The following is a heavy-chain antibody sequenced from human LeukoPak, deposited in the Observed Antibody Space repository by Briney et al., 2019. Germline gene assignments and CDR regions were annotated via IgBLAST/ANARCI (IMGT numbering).Heavy chain of an antibody. CDR3: ATDIVVVPAAPPFDY. Sequence: GGSLRLSCAASGFTFSSYAMSWVRQAPGKGLEWVSAISGSGGSTYYADSVKGRFTISRDNSKNTLYLQMNSLRAEDTAVYYCATDIVVVPAAPPFDYWGQGTLVTVSP. J-gene: IGHJ4*02. CDR2: ISGSGGST. D-gene: IGHD2-2*01. CDR1: GFTFSSYA. V-gene: IGHV3-23*01.